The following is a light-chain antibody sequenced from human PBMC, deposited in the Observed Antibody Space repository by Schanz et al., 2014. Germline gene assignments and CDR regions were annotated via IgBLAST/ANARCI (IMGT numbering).Light chain of an antibody. Sequence: QAVVTQEASFSVSPGGTVTLTCGLSSGSVSSNYYPSWYQQTPGQAPRTLIYNTNTRSSGVPDRFSGSILGNKAALTITGAQADDESDYYCVLYMGSGIWLFGGGTKLTVL. J-gene: IGLJ3*02. V-gene: IGLV8-61*01. CDR2: NTN. CDR1: SGSVSSNYY. CDR3: VLYMGSGIWL.